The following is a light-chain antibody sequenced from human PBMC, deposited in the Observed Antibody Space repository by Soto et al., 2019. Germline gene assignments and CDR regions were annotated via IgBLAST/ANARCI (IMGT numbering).Light chain of an antibody. CDR2: EVS. CDR3: SSYAGRNIVI. V-gene: IGLV2-8*01. Sequence: QSVLTHPPSASGSPGQSVTISCTGTRSDVGGYNSVSWYQQHPGKAPKLMICEVSKRPSGVPDRFSGSRSGNTASLTVSGLQAEDEADYYCSSYAGRNIVIFGGGTKLTVL. J-gene: IGLJ2*01. CDR1: RSDVGGYNS.